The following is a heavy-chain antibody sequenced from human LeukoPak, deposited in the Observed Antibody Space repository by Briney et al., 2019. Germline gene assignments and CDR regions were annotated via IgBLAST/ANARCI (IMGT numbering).Heavy chain of an antibody. Sequence: GASVKVSCKASGYTFTSYYMHLVRQAPGQGLEWMGIINPSGGSTSYAQKFQGRVTMTRDTSTSTVYMELSSLRSEDTAVYYCARDGRAYCGGDCYSDIWSQGTMVTVSS. J-gene: IGHJ3*02. D-gene: IGHD2-21*02. CDR2: INPSGGST. CDR1: GYTFTSYY. V-gene: IGHV1-46*01. CDR3: ARDGRAYCGGDCYSDI.